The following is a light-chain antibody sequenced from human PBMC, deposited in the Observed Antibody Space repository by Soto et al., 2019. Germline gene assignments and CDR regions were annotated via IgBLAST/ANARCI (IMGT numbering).Light chain of an antibody. CDR2: GAS. V-gene: IGKV3-20*01. CDR3: QQYDDSIT. CDR1: QSVSTNY. J-gene: IGKJ5*01. Sequence: EIVLTQSPDTLSLSPGDTAALSCRASQSVSTNYLAWYQEKPGQAPRLLIYGASSRATGIPDRFSGSGSGTDFTLTISRLEHEDFAVFYCQQYDDSITFGQGTRLEIK.